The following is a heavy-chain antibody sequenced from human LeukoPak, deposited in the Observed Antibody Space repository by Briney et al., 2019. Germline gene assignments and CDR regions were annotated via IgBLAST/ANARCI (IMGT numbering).Heavy chain of an antibody. Sequence: SETLSLTCAVYGGSFSGYYWSWIRQPPGKGLEWIGEINHSGSTNYNPSLKSRVTISVDTSKNQFSLKLSSVTAADTAVYYCARDDFRTYYDFWSGRRGDDAFDIWGQGTMVTVSS. CDR1: GGSFSGYY. D-gene: IGHD3-3*01. J-gene: IGHJ3*02. CDR2: INHSGST. CDR3: ARDDFRTYYDFWSGRRGDDAFDI. V-gene: IGHV4-34*01.